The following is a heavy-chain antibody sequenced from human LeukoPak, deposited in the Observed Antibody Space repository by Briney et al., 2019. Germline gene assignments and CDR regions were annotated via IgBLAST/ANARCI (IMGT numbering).Heavy chain of an antibody. V-gene: IGHV4-59*01. CDR1: GASISSYY. Sequence: PSETLSLTCTVSGASISSYYWSWIRQPPGKGLEYIGYIYYSGYTTYNPSLKSQVTISLDTSRNKFSLKLTSVTAADTAVYYCARGQVYFDYWGQGALVTVSS. CDR2: IYYSGYT. CDR3: ARGQVYFDY. J-gene: IGHJ4*02.